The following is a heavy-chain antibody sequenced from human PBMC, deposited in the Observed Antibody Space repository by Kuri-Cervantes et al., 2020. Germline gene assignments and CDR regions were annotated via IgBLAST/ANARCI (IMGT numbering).Heavy chain of an antibody. J-gene: IGHJ3*02. CDR2: IIPIFGTA. V-gene: IGHV1-69*13. CDR3: STDTVTTTGNAFDI. Sequence: SVKVSCKASGGTFSSYAISWVRQAPGQGLEWMGGIIPIFGTANYAQKFRGRVTITADESTSTAYMELSSLRSEDTAVYYCSTDTVTTTGNAFDIWGQGTMVTVSS. CDR1: GGTFSSYA. D-gene: IGHD4-17*01.